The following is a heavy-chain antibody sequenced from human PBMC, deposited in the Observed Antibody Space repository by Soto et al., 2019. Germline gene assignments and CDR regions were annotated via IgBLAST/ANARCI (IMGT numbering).Heavy chain of an antibody. CDR2: IWYDGSNK. D-gene: IGHD1-26*01. J-gene: IGHJ4*02. V-gene: IGHV3-33*01. CDR3: ARGGSGSYFDY. CDR1: GFTFSSYG. Sequence: GGSLRFSCAASGFTFSSYGMHWVRQAPGKGLEWVAVIWYDGSNKYYADSVKGRFTISRDNSKNTLYLQMNSLRAEDTAVYYCARGGSGSYFDYWGQGTLVTVSS.